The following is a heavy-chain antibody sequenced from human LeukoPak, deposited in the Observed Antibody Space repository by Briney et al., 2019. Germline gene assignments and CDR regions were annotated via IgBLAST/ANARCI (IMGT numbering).Heavy chain of an antibody. CDR1: GGSISSYY. Sequence: SETLSLTCTVSGGSISSYYWSWIRQPAGKGLEWIGRIYTSGGTNYNPSLKSRVTISVDKSKNQFSLKLSSVTAADTAVYYCARGPLYSSGWYYFDYWGQGTLVTVSS. CDR2: IYTSGGT. CDR3: ARGPLYSSGWYYFDY. D-gene: IGHD6-19*01. J-gene: IGHJ4*02. V-gene: IGHV4-4*07.